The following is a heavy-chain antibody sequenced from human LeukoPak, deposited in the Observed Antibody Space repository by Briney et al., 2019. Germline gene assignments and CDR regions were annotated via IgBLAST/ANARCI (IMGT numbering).Heavy chain of an antibody. J-gene: IGHJ4*02. V-gene: IGHV3-15*01. CDR3: NTGPLATVFYYDSSGYYYDY. D-gene: IGHD3-22*01. CDR2: IKSKTDGGTT. Sequence: GGSLRLSCAASGFTFSNARMSWVRQAPGKGLEWVGRIKSKTDGGTTDYAAPVKGRFTISRDDSKNTLYLQMNSLKTDDPVVYYCNTGPLATVFYYDSSGYYYDYWGQGTLVTVSS. CDR1: GFTFSNAR.